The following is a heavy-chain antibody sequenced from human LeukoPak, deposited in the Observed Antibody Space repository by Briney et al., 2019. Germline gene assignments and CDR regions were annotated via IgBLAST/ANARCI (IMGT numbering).Heavy chain of an antibody. CDR3: ARYDSRGSASTKFDY. D-gene: IGHD3-3*01. CDR2: IYGRAST. Sequence: SETLSLTCAVSGYSLGKNYYWGWIRQSPGKGLEWIGRIYGRASTSYNPSLMNRVTMSVDTSKNHFSLQLTSVTAADTAVYYCARYDSRGSASTKFDYWGPGIQVTVTS. CDR1: GYSLGKNYY. J-gene: IGHJ4*02. V-gene: IGHV4-38-2*01.